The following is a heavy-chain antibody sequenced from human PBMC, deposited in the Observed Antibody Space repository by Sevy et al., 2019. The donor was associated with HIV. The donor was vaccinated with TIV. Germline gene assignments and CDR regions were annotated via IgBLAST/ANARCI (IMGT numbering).Heavy chain of an antibody. Sequence: GRSLRLSCTASGFTFSYYGMHWVRQAPGKGLEWVAFIGYDGTDKYYSESVKGRFAISRDNSKNTVFLEMNSLRTDDTAIYYCAKNTASAGTGGFDYWGQGALVTVSS. V-gene: IGHV3-30*02. CDR1: GFTFSYYG. J-gene: IGHJ4*02. D-gene: IGHD6-13*01. CDR3: AKNTASAGTGGFDY. CDR2: IGYDGTDK.